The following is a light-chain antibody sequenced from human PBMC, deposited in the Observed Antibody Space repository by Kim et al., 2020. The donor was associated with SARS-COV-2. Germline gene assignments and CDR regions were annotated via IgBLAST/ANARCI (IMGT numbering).Light chain of an antibody. CDR1: QTINTW. CDR3: QQYNPYTWT. CDR2: EAS. Sequence: ASVGDRVTSTCRASQTINTWLAWYQQKPGKAPKLLIYEASSLESGVPSRFGGSGSGTEFTLTISSLQPDDFATYYCQQYNPYTWTFGQGTKVEIK. J-gene: IGKJ1*01. V-gene: IGKV1-5*03.